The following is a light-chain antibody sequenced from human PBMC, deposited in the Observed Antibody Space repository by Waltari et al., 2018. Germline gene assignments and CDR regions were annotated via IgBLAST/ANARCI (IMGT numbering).Light chain of an antibody. V-gene: IGKV3-20*01. CDR1: QSVGRS. Sequence: EIVLTRSPGTLSLSPGERATLSCRASQSVGRSLAWYQQKPGQAPRLLIYGASNRATGIPDRFSGSGFATDFSLTISRLEPEDFAVYYCQKYESLPATFGQGTKVEIK. J-gene: IGKJ1*01. CDR2: GAS. CDR3: QKYESLPAT.